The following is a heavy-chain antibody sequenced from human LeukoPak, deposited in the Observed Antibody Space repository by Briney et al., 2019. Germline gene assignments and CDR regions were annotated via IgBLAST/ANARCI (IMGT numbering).Heavy chain of an antibody. V-gene: IGHV3-66*02. CDR3: ARVISDYDFWSGYYYYYYYYMDV. CDR2: IYSGGST. Sequence: GGSLRLSCAASGFTFSSNYMSWVRQAPGKGLEWVSVIYSGGSTYYADSVKGRFTISRDNSKNTLYLQMNSLRAEDTAVYYCARVISDYDFWSGYYYYYYYYMDVWGKGTTVTVSS. J-gene: IGHJ6*03. CDR1: GFTFSSNY. D-gene: IGHD3-3*01.